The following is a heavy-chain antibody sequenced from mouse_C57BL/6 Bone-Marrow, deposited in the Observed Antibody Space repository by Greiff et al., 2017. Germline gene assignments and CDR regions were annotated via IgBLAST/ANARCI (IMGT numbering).Heavy chain of an antibody. J-gene: IGHJ3*01. Sequence: QVQLQQSGAELVRPGTSVMVSCKASGYAFTNYLLEWVKQRPGQGLEWIGVINPGSGGTNYNEKFKGKATLTADKSSSTAYMQRSSLTSEDSAVYFCAGSKNWDSWFAYWCQGTLVTVSA. D-gene: IGHD4-1*01. CDR2: INPGSGGT. CDR1: GYAFTNYL. V-gene: IGHV1-54*01. CDR3: AGSKNWDSWFAY.